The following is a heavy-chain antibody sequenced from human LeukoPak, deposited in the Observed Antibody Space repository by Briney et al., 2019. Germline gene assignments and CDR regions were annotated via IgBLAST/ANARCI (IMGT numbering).Heavy chain of an antibody. J-gene: IGHJ4*02. CDR3: ARDGASSDY. D-gene: IGHD3-10*01. CDR2: VDYSGST. CDR1: GGSISSSIYY. V-gene: IGHV4-39*07. Sequence: SETLSLTCNVSGGSISSSIYYWGWIRQPPGKGLEWIGSVDYSGSTFYNPSLKSRVTISLDTSENQFSLKLTSVTATDTAVYYCARDGASSDYWGQGTLVTVSS.